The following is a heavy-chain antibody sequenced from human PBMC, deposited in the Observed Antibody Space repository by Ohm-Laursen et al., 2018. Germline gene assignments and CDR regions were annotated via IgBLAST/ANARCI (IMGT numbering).Heavy chain of an antibody. CDR3: AHSRTTGFFYYYYGMDV. CDR2: IYWNDDK. D-gene: IGHD1-1*01. Sequence: TQTLTLTCTFSGFSLSTSGVGVGWIRQPPGKALEWLALIYWNDDKRYSPSLKSRLTITKDTSKNQVVLTVTNMDPVDTATYYCAHSRTTGFFYYYYGMDVWGQGTTVTVSS. V-gene: IGHV2-5*01. J-gene: IGHJ6*02. CDR1: GFSLSTSGVG.